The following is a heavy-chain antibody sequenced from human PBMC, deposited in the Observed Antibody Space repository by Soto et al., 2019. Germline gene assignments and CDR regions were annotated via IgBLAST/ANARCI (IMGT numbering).Heavy chain of an antibody. V-gene: IGHV3-7*03. J-gene: IGHJ4*02. CDR2: IKEDGSER. Sequence: EVQLVESGGGLVQPGGSLRLSCAVSGFSFGTYWMSWVRQAPGKGLEWLASIKEDGSERYYLDSVKGRFTISRDNAKDSLSLQMNRLRGEDTAFYYCARDVGPVTIFGEALSGYFDFWGQGTLVTVSS. D-gene: IGHD3-3*01. CDR3: ARDVGPVTIFGEALSGYFDF. CDR1: GFSFGTYW.